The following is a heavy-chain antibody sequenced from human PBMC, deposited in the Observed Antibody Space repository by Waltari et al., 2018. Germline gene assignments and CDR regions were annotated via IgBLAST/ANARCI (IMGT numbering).Heavy chain of an antibody. CDR3: ARVGDYHGSGRFGLDV. Sequence: QAQLHQWGAGLLKPSETLSLTCAVSGGSFSGYFWSWLRQSPGKGLEWFGEINREGTANYNPSLRSRVGMSVDTSKSQISLSLSSVTAADAAVYYCARVGDYHGSGRFGLDVWGRGTRVTVSS. CDR2: INREGTA. V-gene: IGHV4-34*01. D-gene: IGHD3-10*01. CDR1: GGSFSGYF. J-gene: IGHJ6*02.